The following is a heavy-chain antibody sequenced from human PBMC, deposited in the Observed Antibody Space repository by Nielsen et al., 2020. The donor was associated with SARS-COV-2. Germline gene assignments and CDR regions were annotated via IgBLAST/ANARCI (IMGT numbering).Heavy chain of an antibody. CDR2: ISAYNGNT. CDR1: GYTFTSYG. J-gene: IGHJ1*01. V-gene: IGHV1-18*04. CDR3: ATTVVTADAEYFQH. Sequence: ASVKVSCKASGYTFTSYGISWVRQAPGQGLEWMGWISAYNGNTNYAQKLQGRVTMTTDTSTSTAYMELRSLRSDDTAVFYCATTVVTADAEYFQHWGQGTLVTVSS. D-gene: IGHD2-21*02.